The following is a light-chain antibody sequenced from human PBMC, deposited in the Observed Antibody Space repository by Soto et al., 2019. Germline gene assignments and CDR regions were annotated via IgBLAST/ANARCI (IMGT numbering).Light chain of an antibody. V-gene: IGKV1-39*01. CDR2: AAT. CDR1: QNIRTY. CDR3: QQSYSTLYT. J-gene: IGKJ2*01. Sequence: DIQLTQSPSSLSASVGDRVNITCRASQNIRTYLNWYQQKPVKAPTLLIYAATTLQSGVPSTFSGSASGTDFSLTISSLQPGYVATYYCQQSYSTLYTFGQGTKLEIK.